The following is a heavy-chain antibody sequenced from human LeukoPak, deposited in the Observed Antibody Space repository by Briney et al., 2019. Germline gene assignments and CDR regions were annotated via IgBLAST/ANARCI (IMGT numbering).Heavy chain of an antibody. Sequence: ASVKVSCKASGYTFTSYGISWVRQAPGQGLEWMGWISAYNGNTNYAQKLQGRVTMTEDTSTDTAYMELSSLRSEDTAVYYCALSTLGYSYGFDYWGQGTLVTVSS. CDR3: ALSTLGYSYGFDY. CDR1: GYTFTSYG. V-gene: IGHV1-18*01. CDR2: ISAYNGNT. D-gene: IGHD5-18*01. J-gene: IGHJ4*02.